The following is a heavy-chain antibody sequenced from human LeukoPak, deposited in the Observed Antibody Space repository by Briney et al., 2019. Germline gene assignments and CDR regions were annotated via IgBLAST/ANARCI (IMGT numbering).Heavy chain of an antibody. J-gene: IGHJ4*02. V-gene: IGHV3-15*01. CDR1: GFPFSVFE. CDR2: IKSRTDNATT. CDR3: TTLGDNYSGIVGEDY. Sequence: GGSLRLSCAVSGFPFSVFEMNWVRQGPGKGLEWVGRIKSRTDNATTDYAAPVKGRSTISRDDSKNTLYLQMNSLKTEDTAVYYCTTLGDNYSGIVGEDYWGQGTLVTVSS. D-gene: IGHD1-26*01.